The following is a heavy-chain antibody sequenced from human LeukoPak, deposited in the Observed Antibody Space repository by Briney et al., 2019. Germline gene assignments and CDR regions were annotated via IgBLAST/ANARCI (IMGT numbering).Heavy chain of an antibody. D-gene: IGHD6-13*01. J-gene: IGHJ4*02. V-gene: IGHV3-30*18. Sequence: GRSLRLSCAASGFTFSSYGMHWVRQAPGKGLEWVAVISYDGGNKYYADSVKGRFTISRGNSKNTLYLQMNSLRAEDTAVYYCAKDQVAAAGINFDYWGQGTLVTVSS. CDR1: GFTFSSYG. CDR2: ISYDGGNK. CDR3: AKDQVAAAGINFDY.